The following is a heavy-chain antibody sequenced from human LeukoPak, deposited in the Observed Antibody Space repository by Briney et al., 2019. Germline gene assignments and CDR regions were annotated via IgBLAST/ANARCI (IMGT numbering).Heavy chain of an antibody. V-gene: IGHV4-34*01. CDR1: GGSFSGYY. CDR3: ARKWLVLAPGAYNWFDP. Sequence: SETLSLTCAAYGGSFSGYYWSWIRQPPGKGLEWIGEINHSGSTNYNPSLKSRVTISVDASKNQFSLKLSSVTAADTAVYYCARKWLVLAPGAYNWFDPWGQGTLVTVSS. CDR2: INHSGST. D-gene: IGHD6-19*01. J-gene: IGHJ5*02.